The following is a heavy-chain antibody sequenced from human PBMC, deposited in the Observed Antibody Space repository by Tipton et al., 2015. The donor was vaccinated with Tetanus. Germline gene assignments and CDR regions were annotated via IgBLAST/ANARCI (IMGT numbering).Heavy chain of an antibody. CDR3: TGEADCSGGSCASGGFDT. V-gene: IGHV3-33*01. J-gene: IGHJ4*02. Sequence: SLRLSCAASGFIFSSYGIHWVRQAPGKGLEWLAVSWYDGTDKYYADSVKCRFTIFRDNSQNTLHLRMNSVRAEDTAVYYCTGEADCSGGSCASGGFDTWGPGPQVPVSS. CDR1: GFIFSSYG. D-gene: IGHD2-15*01. CDR2: SWYDGTDK.